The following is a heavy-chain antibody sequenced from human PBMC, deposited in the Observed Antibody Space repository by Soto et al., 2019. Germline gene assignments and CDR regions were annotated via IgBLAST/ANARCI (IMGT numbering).Heavy chain of an antibody. V-gene: IGHV1-58*01. CDR3: AADGVGYCTNGVCSHPLYYYGMDV. CDR2: IVVGSGNT. J-gene: IGHJ6*02. Sequence: QMQLVQFGPEVKKPGTSVKVSCKASGFTFTSSAVQWVRQARGQRIEWIGWIVVGSGNTNYAQKFQERVTITRDMSTSTAYMELGSLRSEDTAVYYCAADGVGYCTNGVCSHPLYYYGMDVWGQGTTVTVSS. D-gene: IGHD2-8*01. CDR1: GFTFTSSA.